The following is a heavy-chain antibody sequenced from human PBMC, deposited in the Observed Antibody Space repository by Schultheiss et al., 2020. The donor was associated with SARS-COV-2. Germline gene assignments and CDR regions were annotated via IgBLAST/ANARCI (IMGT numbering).Heavy chain of an antibody. CDR2: ISSSSSYI. CDR3: ARSLDYDFWSGYFYFDY. J-gene: IGHJ4*02. D-gene: IGHD3-3*01. CDR1: GFTFSSYS. V-gene: IGHV3-21*01. Sequence: GGSLRLSCAASGFTFSSYSMNWVRQAPGKGLEWVSSISSSSSYIYYADSVKGRFTISRDNAKNSLYLQMNSLRAEDTAVYYCARSLDYDFWSGYFYFDYWGQGTLVTVSS.